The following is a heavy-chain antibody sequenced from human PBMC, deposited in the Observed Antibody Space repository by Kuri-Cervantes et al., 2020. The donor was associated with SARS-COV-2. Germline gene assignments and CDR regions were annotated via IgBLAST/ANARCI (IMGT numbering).Heavy chain of an antibody. D-gene: IGHD2-2*01. CDR1: GGTFSSYA. J-gene: IGHJ6*03. Sequence: SVKVSCKASGGTFSSYAISWVRQAPGQGLERMGGIIPIFGTANYAQKFQGRVTITTDESTSTAYMELSSLRSEDTAVYYCARDFPGGQLLSGWSRQTYYYYYYMDVWGKGTTVTVSS. CDR2: IIPIFGTA. CDR3: ARDFPGGQLLSGWSRQTYYYYYYMDV. V-gene: IGHV1-69*05.